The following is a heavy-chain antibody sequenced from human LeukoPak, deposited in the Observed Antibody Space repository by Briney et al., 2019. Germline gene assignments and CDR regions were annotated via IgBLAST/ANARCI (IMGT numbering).Heavy chain of an antibody. V-gene: IGHV1-2*06. CDR3: ASIGIAAAGGGY. Sequence: ASVKVSCKASGYTFTGYYMHWVRQAPGQGLEWMGRINPNSGGTNYAQKFQGRVTMTRDTSISTAYMELSRLRADDTAVYYCASIGIAAAGGGYWGQGTLVTVSS. CDR2: INPNSGGT. CDR1: GYTFTGYY. D-gene: IGHD6-13*01. J-gene: IGHJ4*02.